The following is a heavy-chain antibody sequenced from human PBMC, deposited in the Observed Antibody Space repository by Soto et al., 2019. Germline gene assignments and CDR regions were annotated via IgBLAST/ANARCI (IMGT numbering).Heavy chain of an antibody. CDR2: INHSGST. CDR3: ARGIRNSNYGLGCRLDP. D-gene: IGHD4-4*01. J-gene: IGHJ5*02. V-gene: IGHV4-34*01. CDR1: GGSFSGYY. Sequence: SETLSLTCAVYGGSFSGYYWSWIRQPPGKGLEWIGEINHSGSTNYNPSLKSRVTISVDTSKNQFSLKLSSVTAADTAVYYCARGIRNSNYGLGCRLDPWGQGTLVTVSS.